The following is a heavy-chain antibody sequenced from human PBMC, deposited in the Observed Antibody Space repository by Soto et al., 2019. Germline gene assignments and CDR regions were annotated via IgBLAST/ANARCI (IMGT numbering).Heavy chain of an antibody. V-gene: IGHV4-59*08. Sequence: QVQLQESGPGLVKPSETLSLTCTVSGGSTSSYYWSWIRQPPGKGLEWIGYIYYSGSTNYNPSLKSRVTISVDTSKNQFSLKLSSVTAADTAVYYCARQGGGYYYYYMDVWGKGTTVTVSS. CDR1: GGSTSSYY. J-gene: IGHJ6*03. CDR2: IYYSGST. CDR3: ARQGGGYYYYYMDV. D-gene: IGHD3-16*01.